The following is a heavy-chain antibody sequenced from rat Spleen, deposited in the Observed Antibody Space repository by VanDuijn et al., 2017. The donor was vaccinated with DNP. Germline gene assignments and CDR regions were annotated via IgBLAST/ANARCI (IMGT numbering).Heavy chain of an antibody. CDR3: ATLNYYASLSGYFDY. CDR1: GFTFSDYN. J-gene: IGHJ2*01. D-gene: IGHD1-12*01. V-gene: IGHV5S10*01. Sequence: EVQLVESGGGLVQPGRSLKLSCAASGFTFSDYNMAWVRQAPKKGLEWVATIINDGSRTYYRDSVKGRFTISRDNAKSTLYLQMDSLRSEYTATYYCATLNYYASLSGYFDYWGQGVMVTVSS. CDR2: IINDGSRT.